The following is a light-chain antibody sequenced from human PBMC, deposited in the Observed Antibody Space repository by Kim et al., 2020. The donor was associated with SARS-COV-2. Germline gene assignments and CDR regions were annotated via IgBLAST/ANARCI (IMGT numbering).Light chain of an antibody. CDR3: QSYNRDNVI. CDR1: SGSIDNNY. V-gene: IGLV6-57*03. J-gene: IGLJ2*01. Sequence: GKTVTISCPRSSGSIDNNYVQWYQQRPGGVPTTVIYEDDQRPSGVSDRLSGSIDNSSNSASLTISGLRTEDEADYYCQSYNRDNVIFGGGTQLTVL. CDR2: EDD.